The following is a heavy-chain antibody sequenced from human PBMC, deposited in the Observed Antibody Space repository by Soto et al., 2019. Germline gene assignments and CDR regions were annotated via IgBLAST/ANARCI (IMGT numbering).Heavy chain of an antibody. CDR2: IYYSGST. J-gene: IGHJ6*03. CDR1: GGSISSYY. CDR3: ARDRGDGDYDYYYYYMDV. D-gene: IGHD4-17*01. V-gene: IGHV4-59*01. Sequence: SETLSLTCTVSGGSISSYYWSWIRQPPGKGLEWIGYIYYSGSTNYNPSLKSRVTISVDTSKNQFSLKLSSVTAADTAVYYCARDRGDGDYDYYYYYMDVWGKGTTVTVSS.